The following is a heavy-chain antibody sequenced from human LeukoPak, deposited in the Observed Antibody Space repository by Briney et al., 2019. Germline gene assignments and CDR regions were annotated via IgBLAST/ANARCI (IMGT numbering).Heavy chain of an antibody. D-gene: IGHD3-3*01. CDR3: ARGNHFWSGYGSAYYYGMDV. CDR2: ISGSGGGST. Sequence: PGGSLRLSCAASGFTFSSYAMSWVRQAPGKGLEWVSVISGSGGGSTYYADSVKGRFTISRDNAKNSLYLQMNSLRAEDTAVYYCARGNHFWSGYGSAYYYGMDVWGQGTTVTVSS. CDR1: GFTFSSYA. J-gene: IGHJ6*02. V-gene: IGHV3-23*01.